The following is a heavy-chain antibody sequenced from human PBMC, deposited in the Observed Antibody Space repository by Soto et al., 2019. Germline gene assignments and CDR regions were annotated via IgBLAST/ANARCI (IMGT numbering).Heavy chain of an antibody. CDR1: GFTFSSYA. J-gene: IGHJ1*01. Sequence: GGSLRLSCAASGFTFSSYAMHWVRQAPGKGLEWVAVISYDGSNKYYADSVKGRFTISRDNSKNTLYLQMNSLRAEDTAVYYCARDQKARVYDILTTFQHWGQGTLVTVSS. V-gene: IGHV3-30-3*01. CDR3: ARDQKARVYDILTTFQH. D-gene: IGHD3-9*01. CDR2: ISYDGSNK.